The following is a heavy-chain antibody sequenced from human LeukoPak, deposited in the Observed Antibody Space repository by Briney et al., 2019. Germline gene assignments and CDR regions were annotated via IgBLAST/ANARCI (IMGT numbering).Heavy chain of an antibody. J-gene: IGHJ5*01. CDR3: ARVNWIGVLFDC. CDR1: GFTLSSYA. D-gene: IGHD1-1*01. V-gene: IGHV3-23*01. CDR2: ISGSGGST. Sequence: GGSLRLSCAASGFTLSSYAISWVRQAPGKGLGWVSAISGSGGSTYYADSVKGRFTISRDNAMKSLFLQMNSLRGEDVGVYYCARVNWIGVLFDCWGQGTPVTVSS.